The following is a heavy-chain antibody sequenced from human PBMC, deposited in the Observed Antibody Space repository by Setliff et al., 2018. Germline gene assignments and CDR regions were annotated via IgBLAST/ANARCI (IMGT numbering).Heavy chain of an antibody. CDR2: INPNSGGT. CDR3: ARVAENSSSSATDY. J-gene: IGHJ4*02. Sequence: ASVKVSCKASGYAFTGYYIHWVRQAPGQGLEWMGRINPNSGGTNYAQKFQGRVTMTRDTSISTAYMELSRLTSDDTAVYYCARVAENSSSSATDYWGQGTLVTVSS. CDR1: GYAFTGYY. V-gene: IGHV1-2*06. D-gene: IGHD6-6*01.